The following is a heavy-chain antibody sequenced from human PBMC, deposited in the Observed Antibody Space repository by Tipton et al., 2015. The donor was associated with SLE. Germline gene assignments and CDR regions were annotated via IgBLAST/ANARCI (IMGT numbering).Heavy chain of an antibody. CDR3: ARGARGSYSPYYYYMDV. CDR1: GGSISSYY. J-gene: IGHJ6*03. CDR2: IYTSGST. D-gene: IGHD1-26*01. Sequence: LTCTVSGGSISSYYWSWIRQPAGKGLEWIGRIYTSGSTNYNPSLKSRVTISVDTSKNQFSLKLSSVTAADTAVYYCARGARGSYSPYYYYMDVWGKGTTVTVSS. V-gene: IGHV4-4*07.